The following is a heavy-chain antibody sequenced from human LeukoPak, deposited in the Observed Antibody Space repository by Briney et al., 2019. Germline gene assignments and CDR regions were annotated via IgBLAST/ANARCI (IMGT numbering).Heavy chain of an antibody. CDR1: GYTFTSYG. Sequence: ASVKVSCKASGYTFTSYGISWVRQAPGQGLEWMGWNSAYNGNTNYAQKLQGRVTMTTDTSTSTAYMELRSLRSDDTAVYYCARDKAAGGYYYYYMDVWGKGTTVTVSS. D-gene: IGHD6-13*01. V-gene: IGHV1-18*01. J-gene: IGHJ6*03. CDR2: NSAYNGNT. CDR3: ARDKAAGGYYYYYMDV.